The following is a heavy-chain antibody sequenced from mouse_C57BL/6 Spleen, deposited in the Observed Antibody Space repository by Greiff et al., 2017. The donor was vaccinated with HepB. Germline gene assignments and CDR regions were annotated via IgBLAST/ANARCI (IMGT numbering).Heavy chain of an antibody. Sequence: QVQLQQSGAELVKPGASVKLSCKASGYTFTSYWMQWVKQRPGQGLEWIGEIDPSDSYTNYNQKFKGKATLTVDTSSSTAYMQLSSLTSEDSAVYYCARPSLDYDEDYFDYWGQGTTLTVSS. V-gene: IGHV1-50*01. CDR1: GYTFTSYW. D-gene: IGHD2-4*01. J-gene: IGHJ2*01. CDR3: ARPSLDYDEDYFDY. CDR2: IDPSDSYT.